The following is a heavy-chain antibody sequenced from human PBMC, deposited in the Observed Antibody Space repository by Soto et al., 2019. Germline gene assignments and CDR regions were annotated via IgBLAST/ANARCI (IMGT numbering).Heavy chain of an antibody. Sequence: ASVKVSCKASGYTFTSYAMHWVRQAPGQRLEWMGWINAGNGNTKYSQKFQGRVTITRDTSASTAYMELSSLRSEDTAVYYCARETGTTVSRESYYYYYMDVWGKGTTVTVSS. D-gene: IGHD4-4*01. V-gene: IGHV1-3*01. CDR3: ARETGTTVSRESYYYYYMDV. CDR1: GYTFTSYA. J-gene: IGHJ6*03. CDR2: INAGNGNT.